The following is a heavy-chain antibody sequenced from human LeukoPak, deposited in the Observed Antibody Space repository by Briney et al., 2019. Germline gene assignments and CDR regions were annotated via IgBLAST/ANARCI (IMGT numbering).Heavy chain of an antibody. CDR1: GFTFSSFA. D-gene: IGHD7-27*01. J-gene: IGHJ4*02. CDR3: ARGPNWGFDY. Sequence: GGSLRLSCAASGFTFSSFAMHWVRQAPGKGLEWVAVVSYDGSNRYYADSVKGRFTISRDTSKNTLYLQMNSLRAGDTAVYYCARGPNWGFDYWGQGTLVTVSS. CDR2: VSYDGSNR. V-gene: IGHV3-30-3*01.